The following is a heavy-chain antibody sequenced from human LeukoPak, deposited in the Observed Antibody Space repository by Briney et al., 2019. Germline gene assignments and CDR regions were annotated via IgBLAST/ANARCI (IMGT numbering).Heavy chain of an antibody. CDR3: TTGAYSNYEGY. Sequence: GGSLRLSCAASGFRFSGSGMHWVRQASGKGLEWVGHISSQADNYATVYGASVKGRFTIARDDSENTAYLQMNSLKTEDTAVYYCTTGAYSNYEGYWGQGTLVTVSS. V-gene: IGHV3-73*01. CDR2: ISSQADNYAT. J-gene: IGHJ4*02. CDR1: GFRFSGSG. D-gene: IGHD4-11*01.